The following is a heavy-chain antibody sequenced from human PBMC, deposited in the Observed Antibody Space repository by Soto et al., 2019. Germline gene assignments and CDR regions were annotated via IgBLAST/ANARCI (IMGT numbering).Heavy chain of an antibody. CDR3: AKYSSGWRYYFDY. D-gene: IGHD6-19*01. CDR2: ISSTGGST. J-gene: IGHJ4*02. V-gene: IGHV3-23*01. CDR1: GFTFSTYA. Sequence: GGSLRLSCAASGFTFSTYAMTWVRQAPGKGLEWVSGISSTGGSTWYADSVKGRFIISRDNSKNALYLQMNSLRAEDTAVYYCAKYSSGWRYYFDYCGQGTLVNVSS.